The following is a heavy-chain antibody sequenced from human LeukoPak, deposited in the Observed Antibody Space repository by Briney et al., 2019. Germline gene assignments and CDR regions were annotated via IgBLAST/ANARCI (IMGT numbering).Heavy chain of an antibody. CDR1: GYTLTELS. D-gene: IGHD3-10*01. CDR2: FDPEDGET. CDR3: ATRAPPDEYYGSGSARLGY. V-gene: IGHV1-24*01. J-gene: IGHJ4*02. Sequence: ASVKVSCKVSGYTLTELSMHWVRQAPGKGLEWMGGFDPEDGETIYAQKFQGRVTMTEDTSTDTAYMELSSLRSEDTAVYYCATRAPPDEYYGSGSARLGYWGQGTLVTVSS.